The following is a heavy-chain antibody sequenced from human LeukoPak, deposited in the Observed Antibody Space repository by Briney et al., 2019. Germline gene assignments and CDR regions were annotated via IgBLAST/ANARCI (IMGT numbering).Heavy chain of an antibody. D-gene: IGHD3-22*01. CDR2: ISSSSNYI. CDR3: ARPYYDSSGYYRFDY. Sequence: GGSLRLSCAASGFTFSSYSMNCVRQAPGKGLEWVSSISSSSNYIYYADSVKGRFTISRDNAKNSLYLQMNSLRAEDTAVYYCARPYYDSSGYYRFDYWGQGTLVTVSS. J-gene: IGHJ4*02. V-gene: IGHV3-21*01. CDR1: GFTFSSYS.